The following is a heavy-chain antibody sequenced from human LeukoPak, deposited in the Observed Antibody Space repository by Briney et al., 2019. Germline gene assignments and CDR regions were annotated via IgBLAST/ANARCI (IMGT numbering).Heavy chain of an antibody. V-gene: IGHV1-46*01. J-gene: IGHJ3*02. D-gene: IGHD3-16*01. CDR1: GYTFTSYY. Sequence: PKASVKVSCKASGYTFTSYYMHWVRQAPGQGLEWMGIINPSGGSTSYAQKFQGRVTMTRDTSTSTGYMELSSLRSEDTAVYYCALLGGSPEGAFDIWGQGTMVTVSS. CDR2: INPSGGST. CDR3: ALLGGSPEGAFDI.